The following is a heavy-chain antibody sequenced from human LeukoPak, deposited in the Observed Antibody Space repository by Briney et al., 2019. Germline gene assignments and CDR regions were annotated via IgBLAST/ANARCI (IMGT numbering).Heavy chain of an antibody. Sequence: GGSLRLSCAASGFTFSSYSMNWVRQAPGKGLEWLSYISSSSSTIYYADSVKGRFTISRDNAKNSLYLQMNSPRAEDTAVYYCARDRGIAVAGPAFDYWGQGTLVTVSS. J-gene: IGHJ4*02. CDR2: ISSSSSTI. CDR1: GFTFSSYS. D-gene: IGHD6-19*01. V-gene: IGHV3-48*01. CDR3: ARDRGIAVAGPAFDY.